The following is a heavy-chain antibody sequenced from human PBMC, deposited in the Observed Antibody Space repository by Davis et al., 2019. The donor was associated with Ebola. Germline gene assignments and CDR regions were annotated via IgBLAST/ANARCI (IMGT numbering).Heavy chain of an antibody. D-gene: IGHD3-10*01. CDR2: IYSGGST. V-gene: IGHV3-53*01. CDR1: GFTVSSNY. CDR3: ARVTYYGSGSYYPFGYYYGMDV. Sequence: PGGSLRLSCAASGFTVSSNYMSWVRQAPGKGLEWVSVIYSGGSTYYADSVKGRFTISRDNSKNTLYLQMNSLRAEDTAVYYCARVTYYGSGSYYPFGYYYGMDVWGQGTTVTVSS. J-gene: IGHJ6*02.